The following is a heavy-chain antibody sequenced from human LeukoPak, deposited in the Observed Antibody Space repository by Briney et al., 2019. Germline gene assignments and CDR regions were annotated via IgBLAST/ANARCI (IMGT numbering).Heavy chain of an antibody. CDR2: ISSSGTI. V-gene: IGHV3-48*04. CDR1: GLPFNSYS. CDR3: ARAARGGDY. Sequence: GGSLRLSCAASGLPFNSYSFTWVRQAPGKGLEWVSYISSSGTIYYATSVTGRFTISRDNANNSLYLQMNSLRADDTAVYYCARAARGGDYWGQGTLVTVSS. D-gene: IGHD2-15*01. J-gene: IGHJ4*02.